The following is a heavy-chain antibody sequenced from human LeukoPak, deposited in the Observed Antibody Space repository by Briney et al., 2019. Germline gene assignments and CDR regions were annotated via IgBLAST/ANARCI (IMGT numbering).Heavy chain of an antibody. CDR1: GFTFSSYG. CDR3: ARKMRPGIAAAGSDY. Sequence: GGSLRLSCAASGFTFSSYGMHWVRQAPGKGLEWVAFIRYDGSNKYYADSVKGRFTISRDNSKNTLYLQMNSLRAEDTAVYYCARKMRPGIAAAGSDYWGQGTLVTVSS. D-gene: IGHD6-13*01. V-gene: IGHV3-30*02. J-gene: IGHJ4*02. CDR2: IRYDGSNK.